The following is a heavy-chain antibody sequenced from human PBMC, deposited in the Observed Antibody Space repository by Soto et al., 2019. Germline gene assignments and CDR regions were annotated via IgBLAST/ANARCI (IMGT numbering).Heavy chain of an antibody. CDR1: GGSFSGYY. CDR3: ARGDMIVVVNVFDY. J-gene: IGHJ4*02. Sequence: PSETLSLTCAVYGGSFSGYYWSWIRQPPGKGLEWIGEINHSGSTNYNPSLKSRVTISVDTSKNQFSLKLSSVTAADTAVYYCARGDMIVVVNVFDYWGQGTLVTVSS. CDR2: INHSGST. V-gene: IGHV4-34*01. D-gene: IGHD3-22*01.